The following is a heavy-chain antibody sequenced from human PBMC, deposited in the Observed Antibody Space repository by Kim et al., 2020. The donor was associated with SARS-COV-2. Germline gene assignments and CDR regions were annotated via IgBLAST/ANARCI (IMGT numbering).Heavy chain of an antibody. V-gene: IGHV4-59*01. Sequence: SETLSHTCTVSGGSISSYYWSWIRQPPGKGLEWIGYIYYSGSTNYNPSLKSRVTISVDTSKNQFSLKLSSVTAADTAVYYCARGFDPWCQGTLVTVSS. J-gene: IGHJ5*02. CDR3: ARGFDP. CDR2: IYYSGST. CDR1: GGSISSYY.